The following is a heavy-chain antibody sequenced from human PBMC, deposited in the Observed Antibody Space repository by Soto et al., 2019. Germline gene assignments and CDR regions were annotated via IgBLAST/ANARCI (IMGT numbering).Heavy chain of an antibody. CDR1: GYTFTSYG. CDR3: ARDLGSGLLYYYYGMEV. D-gene: IGHD6-19*01. Sequence: DSVKVSCKASGYTFTSYGISWVRQAPGQGLEWMGWISAYNGNTNYAQKLQGRVTMTTDTSTSTAYMELRSLRSDDTAVYYCARDLGSGLLYYYYGMEVWGQATTVTVSS. CDR2: ISAYNGNT. J-gene: IGHJ6*01. V-gene: IGHV1-18*01.